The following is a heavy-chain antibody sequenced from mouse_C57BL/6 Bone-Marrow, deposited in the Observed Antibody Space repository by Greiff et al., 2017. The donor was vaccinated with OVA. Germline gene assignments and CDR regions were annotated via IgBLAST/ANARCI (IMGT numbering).Heavy chain of an antibody. CDR3: ARSLITTVVATGFDY. Sequence: EVQLQQSGPELVKPGASVKISCKASGYTFTDYYMNWVKQSHGKSLEWIGDINPNNGGTSYNQKFKGKATLTVDKSSSTAYMELRSLTAEDSAVYYCARSLITTVVATGFDYWGQGTTLTVSS. J-gene: IGHJ2*01. CDR1: GYTFTDYY. D-gene: IGHD1-1*01. CDR2: INPNNGGT. V-gene: IGHV1-26*01.